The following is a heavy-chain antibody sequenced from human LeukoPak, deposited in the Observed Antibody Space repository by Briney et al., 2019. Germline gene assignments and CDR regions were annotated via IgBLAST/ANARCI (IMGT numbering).Heavy chain of an antibody. D-gene: IGHD5-12*01. J-gene: IGHJ4*02. Sequence: PSQTLSLTCTVSGGSISSGDYYWSWIRQPPGKGLEWIGYIYYSGSTYYNPSLKSRVTISVDTSKNQFSLKLSSVTAADTAVYYCARGRDDYYYFDYWGQGTLVTVSS. CDR1: GGSISSGDYY. CDR3: ARGRDDYYYFDY. V-gene: IGHV4-30-4*01. CDR2: IYYSGST.